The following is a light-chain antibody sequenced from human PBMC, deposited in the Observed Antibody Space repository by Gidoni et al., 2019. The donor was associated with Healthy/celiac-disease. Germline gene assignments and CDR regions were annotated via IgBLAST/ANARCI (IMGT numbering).Light chain of an antibody. CDR2: AAS. J-gene: IGKJ3*01. CDR1: QGISNY. CDR3: QKYNSAPPVT. Sequence: DIQMTQSPSSLSASVGDRVTITCRASQGISNYLAWYQQKPGKVPKLLIYAASTLQSGAPSRFSGSGSGTDFTLTISSLQPEDVATYYCQKYNSAPPVTFGPXTKVDIK. V-gene: IGKV1-27*01.